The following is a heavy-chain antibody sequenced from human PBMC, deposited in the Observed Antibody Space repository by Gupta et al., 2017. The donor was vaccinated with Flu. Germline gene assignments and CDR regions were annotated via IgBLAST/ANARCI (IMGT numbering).Heavy chain of an antibody. Sequence: QVQLRESGPGLVKPSETLSLTCTLSGSSMSSANYAWTWIRQPVGKGPEWIGRIFKDGSSSQNPSLKSRVTMSLDTSKNQFYLKLSSMTASDSATYDCARASGGYPYPNWVDPWGQGILVNVST. J-gene: IGHJ5*02. CDR3: ARASGGYPYPNWVDP. V-gene: IGHV4-61*02. CDR1: GSSMSSANYA. CDR2: IFKDGSS. D-gene: IGHD5-18*01.